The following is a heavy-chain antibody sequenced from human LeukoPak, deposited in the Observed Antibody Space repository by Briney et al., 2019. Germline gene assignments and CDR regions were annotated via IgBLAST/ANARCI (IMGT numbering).Heavy chain of an antibody. Sequence: SETLSLTCAVYGGSFSGYYWSWIRQPPGKGLEWIGEINHSGSTNYNPSLKSRVTISVDTSKNQFSLKLSSVTAADTAVYYCARVYYSSGWYAVLYWGQGTLVTVSS. CDR1: GGSFSGYY. V-gene: IGHV4-34*01. CDR2: INHSGST. CDR3: ARVYYSSGWYAVLY. D-gene: IGHD6-19*01. J-gene: IGHJ4*02.